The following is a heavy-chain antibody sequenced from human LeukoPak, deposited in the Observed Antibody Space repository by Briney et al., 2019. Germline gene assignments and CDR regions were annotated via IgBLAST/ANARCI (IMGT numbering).Heavy chain of an antibody. CDR1: GGSISSYY. CDR2: IYYSGST. J-gene: IGHJ4*02. V-gene: IGHV4-59*01. D-gene: IGHD6-19*01. CDR3: ARFKRAGGWSYFDY. Sequence: SETLSLTCTVSGGSISSYYWSWIRQPPGKGLEWIGYIYYSGSTNYNPSLKSRVTISVDTSKNQFSLKLSSVTAADTAVYYCARFKRAGGWSYFDYWGQGTLVTASS.